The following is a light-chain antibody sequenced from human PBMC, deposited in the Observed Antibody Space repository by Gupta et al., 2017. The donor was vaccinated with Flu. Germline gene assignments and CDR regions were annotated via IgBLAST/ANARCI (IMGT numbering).Light chain of an antibody. J-gene: IGKJ1*01. CDR3: QQSDSIPKT. CDR2: ATS. Sequence: PSSLSASVGDRVTITCRASQSISSYLNWYQQKPGKAPNLLIYATSTLQSGVPSAFSGSGSGTDFTLTISSLQPEDFATYYCQQSDSIPKTFGQGTKVEIK. V-gene: IGKV1-39*01. CDR1: QSISSY.